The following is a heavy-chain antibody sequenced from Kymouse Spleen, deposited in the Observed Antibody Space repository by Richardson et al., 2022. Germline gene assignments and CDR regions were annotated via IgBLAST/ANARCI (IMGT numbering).Heavy chain of an antibody. J-gene: IGHJ6*02. D-gene: IGHD3-10*01. Sequence: QVQLQQWGAGLLKPSETLSLTCAVYGGSFSGYYWSWIRQPPGKGLEWIGEINHSGSTNYNPSLKSRVTISVDTSKNQFSLKLSSVTAADTAVYYCASTYYYGSGSYYKSPYYYYGMDVWGQGTTVTVSS. V-gene: IGHV4-34*01. CDR3: ASTYYYGSGSYYKSPYYYYGMDV. CDR2: INHSGST. CDR1: GGSFSGYY.